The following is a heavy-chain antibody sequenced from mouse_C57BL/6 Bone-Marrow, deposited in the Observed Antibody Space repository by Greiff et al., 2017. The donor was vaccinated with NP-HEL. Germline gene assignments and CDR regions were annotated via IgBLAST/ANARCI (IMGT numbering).Heavy chain of an antibody. Sequence: EVMLVESGGGLVKPGGSLKLSCAASGFTFSSYAMSWVRQTPEKRLEWVATISDGGSYTYYPDNVKGRFTISRDNAKNNLYLQMSHLKSEDTAMYYCARVSYYDYDGYFDYWGQGTTLTVSS. CDR2: ISDGGSYT. CDR1: GFTFSSYA. D-gene: IGHD2-4*01. J-gene: IGHJ2*01. V-gene: IGHV5-4*03. CDR3: ARVSYYDYDGYFDY.